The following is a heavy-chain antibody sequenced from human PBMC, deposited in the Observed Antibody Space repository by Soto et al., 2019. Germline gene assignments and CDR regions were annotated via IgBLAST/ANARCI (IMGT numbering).Heavy chain of an antibody. CDR3: ARGGSSGVPNPFRYYYYGMDV. CDR1: GYTFTGHY. D-gene: IGHD2-15*01. Sequence: GASVKVSCKASGYTFTGHYIHWVRQAPGQGLEWMGWINSNSGDTKYAQKFQGRVIMTRDTSISTAYVELSRLTSDDTAVYYCARGGSSGVPNPFRYYYYGMDVWGQGTTVTVSS. V-gene: IGHV1-2*02. J-gene: IGHJ6*02. CDR2: INSNSGDT.